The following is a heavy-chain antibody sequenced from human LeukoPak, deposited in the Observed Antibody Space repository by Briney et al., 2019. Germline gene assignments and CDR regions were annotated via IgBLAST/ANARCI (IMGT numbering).Heavy chain of an antibody. CDR2: ISGSGGKT. Sequence: GGSLRLSCAASGFTFSSYGMSWVRQAPGKGLEWVSGISGSGGKTDYADSVKGRFTISRDNSKNTLYLQMNSLRAEDTAVYYCARVYGDYFDYWGQGTLVTVSS. D-gene: IGHD4-17*01. V-gene: IGHV3-23*01. J-gene: IGHJ4*02. CDR3: ARVYGDYFDY. CDR1: GFTFSSYG.